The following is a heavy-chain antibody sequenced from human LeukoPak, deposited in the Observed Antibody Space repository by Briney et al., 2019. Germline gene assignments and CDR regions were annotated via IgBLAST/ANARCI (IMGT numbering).Heavy chain of an antibody. D-gene: IGHD1-26*01. CDR1: GGSISDGGYY. Sequence: PSETLSLTCTVSGGSISDGGYYWSWVRQHPGKGLEWIGYIYYSGSTYYNPSLESRVTISVDTSKNQFSLKLISVTAADTAVYSCARIKVGATFDYWGQGTLVTVSS. CDR3: ARIKVGATFDY. CDR2: IYYSGST. V-gene: IGHV4-31*03. J-gene: IGHJ4*02.